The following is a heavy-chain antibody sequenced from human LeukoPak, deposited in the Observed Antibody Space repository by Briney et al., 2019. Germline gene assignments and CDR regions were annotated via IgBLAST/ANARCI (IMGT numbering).Heavy chain of an antibody. J-gene: IGHJ4*02. V-gene: IGHV3-74*01. D-gene: IGHD3-22*01. Sequence: GGSLRLSCAASGFTFSSYWIHWVRQAPGKGLVWVSRINSDGSTTTYADSVKGRFTISRDNAKNTLYLQMISLRPEDTAVYFCAKEHYYYVSRGYFGLWGQGTLVTVSS. CDR2: INSDGSTT. CDR1: GFTFSSYW. CDR3: AKEHYYYVSRGYFGL.